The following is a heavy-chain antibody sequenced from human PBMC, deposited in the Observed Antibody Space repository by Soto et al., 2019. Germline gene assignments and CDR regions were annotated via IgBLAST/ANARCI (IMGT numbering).Heavy chain of an antibody. D-gene: IGHD6-13*01. V-gene: IGHV4-59*01. CDR3: ARVKDSSSYQFDP. CDR1: GGSISSYY. CDR2: IYYSGST. Sequence: PSETLSLTCTVSGGSISSYYWSWIRQPPGKGLEWIGYIYYSGSTNYNPSLKSRVTISVDTSKNRFSLKLSSVTAADTAVYYCARVKDSSSYQFDPWGQGTLVTVSS. J-gene: IGHJ5*02.